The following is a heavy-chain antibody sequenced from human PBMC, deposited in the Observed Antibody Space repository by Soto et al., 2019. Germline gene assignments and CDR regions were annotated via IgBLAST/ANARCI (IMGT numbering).Heavy chain of an antibody. CDR1: GYTFTSYG. D-gene: IGHD4-17*01. V-gene: IGHV1-18*01. CDR2: ISAYNGNT. Sequence: ASVKVSCKASGYTFTSYGISWVRQAPGQGLEWMGWISAYNGNTNYAQKLQGRVTMTTDTSTSTAYMELRSLRSDDTAVYYCATGVYGGNSLEMATIGNYWGQGTLVTVSS. CDR3: ATGVYGGNSLEMATIGNY. J-gene: IGHJ4*02.